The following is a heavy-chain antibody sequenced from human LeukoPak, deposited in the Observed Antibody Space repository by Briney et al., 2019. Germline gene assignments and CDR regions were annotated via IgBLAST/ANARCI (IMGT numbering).Heavy chain of an antibody. J-gene: IGHJ4*02. Sequence: GGSLRLSCAASGFTFDDYGMSWVRQAPGKGLEWVGRIKSKTDGGTTDYAAPVKGRFTISRDDSKNTLYLQMNSLKTEDTAVYYCIYSNYFDYWGQGTLVTVSS. D-gene: IGHD4-11*01. CDR2: IKSKTDGGTT. CDR1: GFTFDDYG. V-gene: IGHV3-15*01. CDR3: IYSNYFDY.